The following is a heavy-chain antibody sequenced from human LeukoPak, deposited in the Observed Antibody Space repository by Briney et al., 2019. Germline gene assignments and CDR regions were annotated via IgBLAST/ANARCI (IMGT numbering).Heavy chain of an antibody. V-gene: IGHV4-39*02. J-gene: IGHJ4*02. Sequence: PSETLSLTRTVSGGSISSGSYYWGWIRQPPGKGLEWIGSIYYSGSTYYNPSLKSRVTISVDTSKNKLRSVTAADTAVYYCARVVPTVAPLYWFDYWGQGILVTVSS. D-gene: IGHD4-23*01. CDR3: ARVVPTVAPLYWFDY. CDR1: GGSISSGSYY. CDR2: IYYSGST.